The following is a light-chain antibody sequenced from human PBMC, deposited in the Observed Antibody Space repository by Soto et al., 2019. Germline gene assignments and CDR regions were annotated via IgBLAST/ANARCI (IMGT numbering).Light chain of an antibody. CDR3: QQYNNWPPIT. CDR2: GVS. CDR1: QSVSGK. Sequence: ETVMTQSPATLSVSPGERATLSCRASQSVSGKLAWYQYKAGQAPRPLIHGVSTRATGIPARFSGSGSETEFTRTISSLQSEDFAVYYCQQYNNWPPITFGQGTRLEMK. J-gene: IGKJ5*01. V-gene: IGKV3D-15*01.